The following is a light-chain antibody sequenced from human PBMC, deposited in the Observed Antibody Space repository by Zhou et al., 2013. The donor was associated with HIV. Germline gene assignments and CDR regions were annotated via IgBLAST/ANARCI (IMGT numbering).Light chain of an antibody. CDR3: QHYVNSPPYT. CDR2: DAS. J-gene: IGKJ2*01. Sequence: IVLTQSPATLSLSPGERATLSCRASQSISSNFLAWYQQKPGQAPRLLIYDASKRATGIPARFSGSGSGTDFTLTISRLEPEDFAVYYCQHYVNSPPYTFGQGTKLEIK. V-gene: IGKV3-20*01. CDR1: QSISSNF.